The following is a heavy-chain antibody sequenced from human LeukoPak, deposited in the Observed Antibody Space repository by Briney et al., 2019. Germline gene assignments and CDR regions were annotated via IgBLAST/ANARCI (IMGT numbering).Heavy chain of an antibody. D-gene: IGHD3-22*01. V-gene: IGHV4-59*08. Sequence: ASETLSLTCTVSGGSISSYYWSWIRQPPGKGLEWIGYIYYSGSTNYNPSLKSRVTISVDTSKNQFSLKLSSVTAADTAVYYCARHRNYYDSSGYPDAFDIWGQGTMVTVSS. CDR3: ARHRNYYDSSGYPDAFDI. CDR1: GGSISSYY. CDR2: IYYSGST. J-gene: IGHJ3*02.